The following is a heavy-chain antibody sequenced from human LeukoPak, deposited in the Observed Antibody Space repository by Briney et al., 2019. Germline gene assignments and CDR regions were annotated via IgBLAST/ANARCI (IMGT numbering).Heavy chain of an antibody. CDR1: GFTFSSYG. CDR2: ISYDGSNK. J-gene: IGHJ4*02. D-gene: IGHD6-19*01. V-gene: IGHV3-30*18. CDR3: AKRIGSGRTDRSAPLLFDY. Sequence: GRSLRPSCAASGFTFSSYGMHWVRQAPGKGLEWVAVISYDGSNKYYADSVKGRFTISRDNSENTLYLQMNCLRAEDTAVYYCAKRIGSGRTDRSAPLLFDYWGQGTLVTVSS.